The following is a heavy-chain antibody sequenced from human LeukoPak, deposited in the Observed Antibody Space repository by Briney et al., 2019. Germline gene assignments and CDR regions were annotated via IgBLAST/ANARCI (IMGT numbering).Heavy chain of an antibody. J-gene: IGHJ4*02. CDR2: INHSGIS. V-gene: IGHV4-34*01. CDR3: ARRVTTIGRSDIDS. CDR1: GGSFSGYY. Sequence: TSETLSLTCSVYGGSFSGYYWTWIRQSPGKGLEWIGEINHSGISNSNPSLKSRATISVDTSKSQFSLKVRSVTAADTAVYFCARRVTTIGRSDIDSWGQGTLVTVSA. D-gene: IGHD1-1*01.